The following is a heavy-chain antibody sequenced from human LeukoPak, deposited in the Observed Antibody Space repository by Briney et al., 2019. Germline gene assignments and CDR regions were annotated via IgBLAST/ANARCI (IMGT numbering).Heavy chain of an antibody. CDR3: ARDRGYGDYVFWYFDF. CDR2: IYTSGST. V-gene: IGHV4-4*07. Sequence: SETLSLTCTVSAGSISSYYWSWIRQPAGKGLEWIGRIYTSGSTNHNPSLKSRVTMSVDTSKNQFSLKLSSVTAADTAVYYCARDRGYGDYVFWYFDFWGRGTLVTVSS. J-gene: IGHJ2*01. CDR1: AGSISSYY. D-gene: IGHD4-17*01.